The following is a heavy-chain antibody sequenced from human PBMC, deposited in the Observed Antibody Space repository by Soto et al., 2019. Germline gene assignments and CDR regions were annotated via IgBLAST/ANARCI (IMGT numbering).Heavy chain of an antibody. CDR2: IYYSGST. CDR3: AVRDGEGQKSNWFDP. V-gene: IGHV4-39*01. J-gene: IGHJ5*02. Sequence: PSETLSLTCTVSGGSISSSSYYWGWIRQPPGKGLEWIGSIYYSGSTYYNPSLKSRVTISVDTSKNQFSLKLSSVTAADTAVYYWAVRDGEGQKSNWFDPWGQGTLVTVSS. CDR1: GGSISSSSYY. D-gene: IGHD4-17*01.